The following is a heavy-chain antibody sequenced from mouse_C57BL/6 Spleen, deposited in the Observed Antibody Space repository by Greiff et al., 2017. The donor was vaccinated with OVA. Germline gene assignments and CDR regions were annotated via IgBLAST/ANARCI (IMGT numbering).Heavy chain of an antibody. Sequence: VQLQQSGAELARPGASVKLSCKASGYTFTSYGISWVKQRTGQGLEWIGEIYPRSGNTYYNEKFKGKATLTADKSSSTAYMELRSLTSEDSAVYFCARRSTMVTTEDYYAMDYWGQGTPVTVSS. CDR3: ARRSTMVTTEDYYAMDY. D-gene: IGHD2-2*01. CDR1: GYTFTSYG. V-gene: IGHV1-81*01. J-gene: IGHJ4*01. CDR2: IYPRSGNT.